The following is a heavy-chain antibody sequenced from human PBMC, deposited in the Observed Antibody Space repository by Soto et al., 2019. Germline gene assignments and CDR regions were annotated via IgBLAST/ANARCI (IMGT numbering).Heavy chain of an antibody. CDR2: FDPEDGET. V-gene: IGHV1-24*01. D-gene: IGHD6-19*01. Sequence: ASVKVSCKVSGYTLTELSMHWVRQAPGKGLEWMGGFDPEDGETIYAQKFQGRVTMTEDTSTDTAYMELSSLRSEDTAVYYCTKNALQGAVAGPNWFDPWGQGTLVTVSS. CDR1: GYTLTELS. J-gene: IGHJ5*02. CDR3: TKNALQGAVAGPNWFDP.